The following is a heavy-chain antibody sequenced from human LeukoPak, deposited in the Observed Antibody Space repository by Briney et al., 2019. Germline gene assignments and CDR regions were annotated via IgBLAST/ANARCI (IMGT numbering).Heavy chain of an antibody. CDR2: IYYSGST. D-gene: IGHD7-27*01. CDR3: ARVTAHLNGGSDY. Sequence: SETLSLTCTVSGGSISSGDYSWNWIRQSPGRGLEWIGYIYYSGSTYNNASLRSRVTISVDTSRNQFSLKLSSVTAADTAVYYCARVTAHLNGGSDYWGQGTLVTVSS. V-gene: IGHV4-30-4*08. J-gene: IGHJ4*02. CDR1: GGSISSGDYS.